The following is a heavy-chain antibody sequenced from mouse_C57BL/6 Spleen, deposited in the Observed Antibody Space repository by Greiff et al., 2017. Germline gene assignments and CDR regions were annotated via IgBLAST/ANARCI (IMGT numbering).Heavy chain of an antibody. CDR1: GFSLTSYG. CDR2: IWRGGST. V-gene: IGHV2-5*01. CDR3: AKKLASYYSNYGWYFDV. J-gene: IGHJ1*03. Sequence: VQLQQSGPGLVQPSQSLSITCTVSGFSLTSYGVHWVRQSPGKGLEWLGVIWRGGSTDYNAAFMSRLSITKDNSKSQVFFKMNSLQADDTAIYYCAKKLASYYSNYGWYFDVWGTGTTVTVSS. D-gene: IGHD2-5*01.